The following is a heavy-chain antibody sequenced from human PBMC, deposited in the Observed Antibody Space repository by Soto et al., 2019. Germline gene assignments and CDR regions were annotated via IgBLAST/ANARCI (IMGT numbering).Heavy chain of an antibody. CDR2: IIPIFGTA. J-gene: IGHJ4*02. D-gene: IGHD4-17*01. CDR1: GGTFSSYA. Sequence: SVKVSCKASGGTFSSYAISWVRQAPGQGLEWMGGIIPIFGTANYAQKFQGRVTITADKSTSTAYMELSSLRSEDTAVYYCARDFPSYGGNDYWGQGTLVTVSS. CDR3: ARDFPSYGGNDY. V-gene: IGHV1-69*06.